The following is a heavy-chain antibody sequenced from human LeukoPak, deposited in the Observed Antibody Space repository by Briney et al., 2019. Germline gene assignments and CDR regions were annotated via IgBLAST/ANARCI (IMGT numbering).Heavy chain of an antibody. V-gene: IGHV3-23*01. CDR1: GFTFSSYG. Sequence: GGSLRLSCAASGFTFSSYGMSWVRQAPGKGLEWVSGISGSGGSTYYADSVKGRFTISRDNSKNTLHLQMNSLRAEDTAVYYCARLGGSSSYYYYSYMDVWGKGTTVTVSS. J-gene: IGHJ6*03. CDR3: ARLGGSSSYYYYSYMDV. CDR2: ISGSGGST. D-gene: IGHD6-6*01.